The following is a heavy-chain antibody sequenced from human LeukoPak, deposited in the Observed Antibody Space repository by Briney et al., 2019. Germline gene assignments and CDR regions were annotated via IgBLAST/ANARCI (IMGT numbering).Heavy chain of an antibody. CDR2: IIPIFGTA. D-gene: IGHD2-8*01. J-gene: IGHJ6*03. CDR3: ARVLEYEYYYMDV. V-gene: IGHV1-69*06. Sequence: ASVKVSCKASGGTFSSYAISWVRQAPRQGLEWMGRIIPIFGTANYAQKFQGRVTITADKSTSTAYMELSSLRSEDTAVYYCARVLEYEYYYMDVWGKGTTVTVSS. CDR1: GGTFSSYA.